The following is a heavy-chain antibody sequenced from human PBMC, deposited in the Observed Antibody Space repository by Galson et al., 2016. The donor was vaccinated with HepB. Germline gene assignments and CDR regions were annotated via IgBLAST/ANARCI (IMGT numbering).Heavy chain of an antibody. D-gene: IGHD3-22*01. Sequence: TLSLTCGVSGGSITSGTYSWSWIRQSPGKGLEWIGYIYQSGSTYYNPSLKSRVTISIDRYKNQFSLRLNSVTAADTGVYYCATGSTKYYDSSGFQINCFDPWGQGTLVTVSS. V-gene: IGHV4-30-2*06. CDR3: ATGSTKYYDSSGFQINCFDP. J-gene: IGHJ5*02. CDR1: GGSITSGTYS. CDR2: IYQSGST.